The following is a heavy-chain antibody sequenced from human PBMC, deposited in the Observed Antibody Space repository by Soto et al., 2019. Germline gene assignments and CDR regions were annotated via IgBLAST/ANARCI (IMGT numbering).Heavy chain of an antibody. CDR3: AEDRWLLGNAMDV. CDR2: ISGSGGNT. Sequence: GGSLRLSCAASGFTFSSYTMNWVRQAPGKGLEWVSTISGSGGNTYYADSVKGRFTISRDNSKNTLYLQMNSLRAEDTAVYYCAEDRWLLGNAMDVWGQGTTVTVSS. D-gene: IGHD2-8*01. J-gene: IGHJ6*02. CDR1: GFTFSSYT. V-gene: IGHV3-23*01.